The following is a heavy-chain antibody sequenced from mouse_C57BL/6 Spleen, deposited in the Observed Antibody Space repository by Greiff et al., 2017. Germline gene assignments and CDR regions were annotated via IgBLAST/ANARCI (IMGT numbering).Heavy chain of an antibody. CDR1: GYAFSSSW. V-gene: IGHV1-82*01. J-gene: IGHJ4*01. CDR3: ARFTPSYYYGSSYDAMDY. D-gene: IGHD1-1*01. Sequence: QVQLKQSGPELVKPGASVKISCKASGYAFSSSWMNWVKQRPGQGLEWIGRIYPGDGDTNYNGKFKGKATLTADKSSSTAYMQLSSLTSEDSAVYFCARFTPSYYYGSSYDAMDYWGQGTSVTVSS. CDR2: IYPGDGDT.